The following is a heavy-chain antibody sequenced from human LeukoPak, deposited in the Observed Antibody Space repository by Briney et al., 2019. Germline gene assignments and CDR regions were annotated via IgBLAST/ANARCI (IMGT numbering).Heavy chain of an antibody. J-gene: IGHJ5*02. CDR1: GFTFSSYS. V-gene: IGHV3-21*01. CDR2: ISSSSSYI. D-gene: IGHD3-3*01. Sequence: GGSLRLSCAASGFTFSSYSMNWVRQAPGKGLEWVSSISSSSSYIYYADSVKGRFTISRDNAKNSLYLQMNSLRAEDTAVYYCARGLYYDFWSGFSEGNNWFDPWSQGTLVTVSS. CDR3: ARGLYYDFWSGFSEGNNWFDP.